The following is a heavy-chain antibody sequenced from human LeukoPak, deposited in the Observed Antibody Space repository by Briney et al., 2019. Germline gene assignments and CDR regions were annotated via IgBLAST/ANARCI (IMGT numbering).Heavy chain of an antibody. CDR2: INPSGGT. Sequence: ASVKVSCKASGYTFTGYYMHWVRQAPGQGLEWMGWINPSGGTNYAQKFQGRVTMTRDTSISTAYMELSRLRSDDTAVYYCARAHPGIAAAGPAHFDYWGQGTLVTVSS. D-gene: IGHD6-13*01. J-gene: IGHJ4*02. CDR3: ARAHPGIAAAGPAHFDY. V-gene: IGHV1-2*02. CDR1: GYTFTGYY.